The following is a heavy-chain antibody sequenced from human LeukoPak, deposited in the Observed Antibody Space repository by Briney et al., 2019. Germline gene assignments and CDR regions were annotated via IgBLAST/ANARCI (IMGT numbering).Heavy chain of an antibody. CDR2: IWSDGSNK. J-gene: IGHJ4*02. CDR3: ARWGTSSLDY. CDR1: GFTFSSYG. V-gene: IGHV3-33*01. Sequence: GRSLRLSCAASGFTFSSYGIHWGRQAPGKGLEWVAVIWSDGSNKYHADSVKGRFTISRDNSRNTVYLLMDSLRLEDTAVYYCARWGTSSLDYWGQGTLVTVSS. D-gene: IGHD6-6*01.